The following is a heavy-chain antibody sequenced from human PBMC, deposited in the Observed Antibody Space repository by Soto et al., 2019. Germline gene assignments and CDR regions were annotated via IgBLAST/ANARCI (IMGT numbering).Heavy chain of an antibody. D-gene: IGHD3-10*01. Sequence: ASVNVSCKPSGYTFTSYCMHLVRQAPAQRLEWIGWINAGNCNTKYSQKFHARVTITNNTSAISAYMELSSLISEYTGVYYCSRSSITMVTYRMDVWGQGTKVSVPS. V-gene: IGHV1-3*01. CDR2: INAGNCNT. CDR1: GYTFTSYC. J-gene: IGHJ6*02. CDR3: SRSSITMVTYRMDV.